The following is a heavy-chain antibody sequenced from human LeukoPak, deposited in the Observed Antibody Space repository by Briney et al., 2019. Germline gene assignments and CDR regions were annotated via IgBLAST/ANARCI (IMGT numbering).Heavy chain of an antibody. Sequence: SETLSLTCAVYGGSFSGYYWSWIRQPPGKGLEWIGEINHSGSTNYNPSLKSRVTISVDTSKNQFSLKLSSVTAADTAVYYCARVFGYGSGGYFDYWGQGTLVTVSS. J-gene: IGHJ4*02. D-gene: IGHD3-10*01. CDR1: GGSFSGYY. V-gene: IGHV4-34*01. CDR3: ARVFGYGSGGYFDY. CDR2: INHSGST.